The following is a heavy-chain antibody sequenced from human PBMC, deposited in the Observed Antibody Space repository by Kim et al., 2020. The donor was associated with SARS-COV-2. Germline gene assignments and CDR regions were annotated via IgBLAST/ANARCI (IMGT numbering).Heavy chain of an antibody. D-gene: IGHD3-10*01. CDR2: IDYSGST. Sequence: SETLSLTCTVSGCSISSSSYYWGWIRQPPGKGWEWIRSIDYSGSTYYNPSLKSLVTISVDTSKNQFSLKLSSVTAAATVVYYCAGRLDTMVRGVSYSYYG. CDR3: AGRLDTMVRGVSYSYYG. J-gene: IGHJ6*01. CDR1: GCSISSSSYY. V-gene: IGHV4-39*01.